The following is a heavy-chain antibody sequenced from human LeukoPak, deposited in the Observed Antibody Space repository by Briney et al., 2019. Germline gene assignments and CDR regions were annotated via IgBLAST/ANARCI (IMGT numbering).Heavy chain of an antibody. Sequence: ASVKVSRKASGYTFTSYGISWVRQAPGQGLEWMGWISAYNGNTNYAQKLQGRVTMTTDTSTSTAYMELRSLRSDDTAVYYCARATNQDIVVVVAATPSFDFQHWGQGTLVTVSS. J-gene: IGHJ1*01. CDR2: ISAYNGNT. CDR1: GYTFTSYG. V-gene: IGHV1-18*01. D-gene: IGHD2-15*01. CDR3: ARATNQDIVVVVAATPSFDFQH.